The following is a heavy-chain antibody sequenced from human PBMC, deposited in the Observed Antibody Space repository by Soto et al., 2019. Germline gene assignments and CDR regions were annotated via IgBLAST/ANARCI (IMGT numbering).Heavy chain of an antibody. CDR2: SHYSGSA. V-gene: IGHV4-39*01. D-gene: IGHD3-22*01. CDR3: ATQYYYDSSGYYPSTTWFDF. Sequence: PSETLSLTCTVSGGSISSSPHYWGWIRHPPGKGLEWIASSHYSGSAYYNPSLKSRVTISVDTSKSQYSLILTSVTAADTAVYYCATQYYYDSSGYYPSTTWFDFWGHGTLVTVSS. CDR1: GGSISSSPHY. J-gene: IGHJ5*01.